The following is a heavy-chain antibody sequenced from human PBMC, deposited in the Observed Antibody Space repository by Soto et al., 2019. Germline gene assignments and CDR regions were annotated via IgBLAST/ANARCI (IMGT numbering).Heavy chain of an antibody. J-gene: IGHJ3*02. Sequence: GGSLRLSCAASGFTFSSYGMHWVRQAPGKGLEWVAVIWYDGSNKYYADSVKGRFTISRDNSKNTLYLQMNSLRAEDTAVYYCARDRGLSDAFDIWGQGTMVTVSS. CDR2: IWYDGSNK. CDR3: ARDRGLSDAFDI. CDR1: GFTFSSYG. V-gene: IGHV3-33*01. D-gene: IGHD2-21*02.